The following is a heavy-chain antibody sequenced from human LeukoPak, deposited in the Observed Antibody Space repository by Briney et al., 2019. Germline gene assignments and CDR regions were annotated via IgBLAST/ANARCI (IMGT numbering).Heavy chain of an antibody. CDR1: GFTFSSYG. CDR2: IWYDGSNK. Sequence: GGSLRLSCAASGFTFSSYGMHWVRQAPGKGLEWVSVIWYDGSNKYYADSVKGRFTISRDNSENTLYLQMNSLRAEDTAVYYCARGLLSGYDWKYYFDYWGQGTLVTVSS. D-gene: IGHD5-12*01. V-gene: IGHV3-33*01. J-gene: IGHJ4*02. CDR3: ARGLLSGYDWKYYFDY.